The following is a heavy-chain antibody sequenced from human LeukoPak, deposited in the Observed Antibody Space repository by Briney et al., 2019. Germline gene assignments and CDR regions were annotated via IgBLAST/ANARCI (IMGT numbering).Heavy chain of an antibody. Sequence: PGGSLRLSCAASGFTFSSYEMNWVRQAPGKGLEWVSYIRSSGSIIFYADSVKGRFTISRDNAKNSLYLQMNSLRAEDTDVYYCARVNDYGGNDDAFDIWGQGTMVTVSS. CDR3: ARVNDYGGNDDAFDI. CDR1: GFTFSSYE. CDR2: IRSSGSII. V-gene: IGHV3-48*03. J-gene: IGHJ3*02. D-gene: IGHD4-23*01.